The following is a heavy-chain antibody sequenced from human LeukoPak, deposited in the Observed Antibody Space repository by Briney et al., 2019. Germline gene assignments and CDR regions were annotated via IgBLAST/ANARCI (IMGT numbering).Heavy chain of an antibody. V-gene: IGHV3-53*01. CDR2: IYSDGST. Sequence: GGSLRLSCAASGFTVSSNYMSWVRQAPGKGLEWVSVIYSDGSTYYADSVKGRFTISRDNSKNTLYLQMNSLRAEDTAVYYCARYCGGDCYGMDVWGQGTTVTVSS. CDR1: GFTVSSNY. J-gene: IGHJ6*02. CDR3: ARYCGGDCYGMDV. D-gene: IGHD2-21*01.